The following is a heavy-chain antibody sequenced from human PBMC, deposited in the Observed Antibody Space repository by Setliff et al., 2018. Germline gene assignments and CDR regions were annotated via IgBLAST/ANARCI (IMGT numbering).Heavy chain of an antibody. Sequence: ASVKVSCKASGYTSTTNALHWVRQAPGQRLEWMGWSNVGNDNTKYSQKFQGRVTITRDTSASTVYMELSDLRSEDTAVYYCARAGMAAANKKGVFEHWGQGTLVTVSS. CDR1: GYTSTTNA. J-gene: IGHJ4*02. CDR3: ARAGMAAANKKGVFEH. D-gene: IGHD3-10*01. CDR2: SNVGNDNT. V-gene: IGHV1-3*01.